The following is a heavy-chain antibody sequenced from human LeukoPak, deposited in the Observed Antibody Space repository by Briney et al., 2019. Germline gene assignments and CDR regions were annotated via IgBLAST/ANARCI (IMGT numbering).Heavy chain of an antibody. Sequence: SGGSLRLSCAASGFTFSSYGMNWVRQAPGKGLEWVSYISSSGSTIYYADSVKGRFTISRDNAMNSLYLQMNSLRAEDTAVYYCARESRTGIHSGYWGQGTLVTVSS. J-gene: IGHJ4*01. V-gene: IGHV3-48*04. CDR1: GFTFSSYG. CDR2: ISSSGSTI. D-gene: IGHD1-1*01. CDR3: ARESRTGIHSGY.